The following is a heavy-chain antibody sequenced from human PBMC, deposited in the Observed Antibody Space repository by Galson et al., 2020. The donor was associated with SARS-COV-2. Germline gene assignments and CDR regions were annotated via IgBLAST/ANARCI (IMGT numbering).Heavy chain of an antibody. D-gene: IGHD3-16*02. CDR1: GFTFSSYA. J-gene: IGHJ4*02. CDR2: ISYDGSNK. CDR3: ARDGDDYVWGSYPFLDY. V-gene: IGHV3-30-3*01. Sequence: TGGSLRLSCAASGFTFSSYAMHWVRQAPGKGLEWVAVISYDGSNKYYADSVKGRFTISRDNSKNTLYLQMNSLRAEDTAVYYCARDGDDYVWGSYPFLDYWGQGTLVTVSS.